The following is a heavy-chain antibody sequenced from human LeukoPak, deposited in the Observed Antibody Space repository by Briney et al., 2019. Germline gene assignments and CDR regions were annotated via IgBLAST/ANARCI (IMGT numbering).Heavy chain of an antibody. D-gene: IGHD2-2*02. CDR2: IYYSGST. V-gene: IGHV4-59*08. CDR1: GGSISSYY. Sequence: PSETLSLTCTVSGGSISSYYWSWIRQPPGKGLEWIGYIYYSGSTNYNPSLKSRVTISVDTSKNQFSLKLSSVTAADTAVYYCARAGYCSSTSCYSAWFDPWGQGTLVTVSS. CDR3: ARAGYCSSTSCYSAWFDP. J-gene: IGHJ5*02.